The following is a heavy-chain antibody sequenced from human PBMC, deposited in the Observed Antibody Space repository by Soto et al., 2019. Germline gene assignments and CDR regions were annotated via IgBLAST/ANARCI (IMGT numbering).Heavy chain of an antibody. V-gene: IGHV1-18*04. Sequence: QVQLVESGAEVKKPGASVKVSCKASGYTFTSYGISWVRQAPGQGLEWMGWISAYNGNTNYAQKLQGRVTMTTDTSTSTAYMELRSLRSDDTAVYYCARRSSSSSPYYYYGMDVWGQGTTVTVSS. CDR2: ISAYNGNT. J-gene: IGHJ6*02. CDR3: ARRSSSSSPYYYYGMDV. D-gene: IGHD6-13*01. CDR1: GYTFTSYG.